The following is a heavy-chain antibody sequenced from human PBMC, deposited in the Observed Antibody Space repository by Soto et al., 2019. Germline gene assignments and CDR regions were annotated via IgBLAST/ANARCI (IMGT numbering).Heavy chain of an antibody. CDR3: ARDPTRVDYYYYYGMDV. CDR2: IYTSGST. J-gene: IGHJ6*02. CDR1: GGSISSYY. D-gene: IGHD3-3*01. V-gene: IGHV4-4*07. Sequence: SLTCTVSGGSISSYYWSWIRQPAGKGLEWIGRIYTSGSTNYNPSLKSRVTMSVDTSKNQFSLKLSSVTAADTAVYYCARDPTRVDYYYYYGMDVWGQGTTVTVSS.